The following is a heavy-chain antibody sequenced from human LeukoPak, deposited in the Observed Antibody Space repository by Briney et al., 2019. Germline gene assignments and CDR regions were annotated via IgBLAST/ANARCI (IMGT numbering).Heavy chain of an antibody. J-gene: IGHJ4*02. D-gene: IGHD3-22*01. V-gene: IGHV1-46*01. CDR2: INPSGGST. CDR3: ARDSGWYYYDSSGRHYFDY. Sequence: ASVKVSCKASGYTFTSYYMHWVRQAPGQGLEWMGIINPSGGSTSYAQKFQGRVTMTRDMSTSTVYMELSSLRSEDTAVYYCARDSGWYYYDSSGRHYFDYWGQGTLVTVSS. CDR1: GYTFTSYY.